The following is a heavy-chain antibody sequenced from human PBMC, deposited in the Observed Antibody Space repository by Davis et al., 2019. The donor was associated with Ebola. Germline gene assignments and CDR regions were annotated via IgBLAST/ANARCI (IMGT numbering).Heavy chain of an antibody. V-gene: IGHV3-49*01. CDR2: IRSKAYGGTT. J-gene: IGHJ6*02. CDR3: TGHYYYYGMDV. CDR1: GFTFGDYA. Sequence: PGGSLRLSCTASGFTFGDYAMSWFRQAPGKGLEWVGFIRSKAYGGTTEYAASVKGRFTSSRDGSKSIAYLQMNSLKTEDTAVYYCTGHYYYYGMDVWGQGTTVTVSS.